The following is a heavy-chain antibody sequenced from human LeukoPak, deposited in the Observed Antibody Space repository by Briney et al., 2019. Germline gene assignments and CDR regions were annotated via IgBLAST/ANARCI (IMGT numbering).Heavy chain of an antibody. D-gene: IGHD3-9*01. J-gene: IGHJ4*02. CDR2: ISSNGGST. CDR3: VKGDYDILTGYYGLDY. CDR1: GFTFSSYA. V-gene: IGHV3-64D*06. Sequence: SGGSLRLSSSASGFTFSSYAMHWVRQAPGKGLEYVSAISSNGGSTYYADSVKGRFTISRDNSKNTLYLQMSSLRAEDTAVYYCVKGDYDILTGYYGLDYWGQGTLVTVSS.